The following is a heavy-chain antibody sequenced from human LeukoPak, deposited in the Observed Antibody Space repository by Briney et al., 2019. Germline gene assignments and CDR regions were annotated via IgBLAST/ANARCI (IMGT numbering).Heavy chain of an antibody. J-gene: IGHJ4*02. Sequence: ASVKVSCKASGYTFTSYGISWVRQAPGQGLEWMGWMNPNSGNTGYAQKFQGRVTMTRNTSISTAYMELSNLRSEDTAVYYCARGTYRRIAVAGTVDYWGQGTLVTVSS. CDR1: GYTFTSYG. CDR2: MNPNSGNT. D-gene: IGHD6-19*01. CDR3: ARGTYRRIAVAGTVDY. V-gene: IGHV1-8*02.